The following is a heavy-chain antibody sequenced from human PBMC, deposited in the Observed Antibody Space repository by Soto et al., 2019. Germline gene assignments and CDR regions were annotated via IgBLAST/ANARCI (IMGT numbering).Heavy chain of an antibody. CDR1: GGSISSGGYY. CDR2: IYYSGST. CDR3: ESVKKYYDSLTGFDY. Sequence: QVQLQESGPGLVKPSQTLSLTCTVSGGSISSGGYYWSLIRQHPGKGLEWIGYIYYSGSTYYNPSFTIRVTISIDTSKNQFSLKLSSVTAADTAMYYCESVKKYYDSLTGFDYWGQGTLVTVSS. V-gene: IGHV4-31*03. J-gene: IGHJ4*02. D-gene: IGHD3-9*01.